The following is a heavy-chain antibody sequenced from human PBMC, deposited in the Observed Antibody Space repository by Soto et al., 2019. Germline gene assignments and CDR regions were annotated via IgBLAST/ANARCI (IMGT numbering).Heavy chain of an antibody. V-gene: IGHV3-33*01. CDR1: GFTFSSYG. D-gene: IGHD3-10*01. J-gene: IGHJ6*02. Sequence: GGSLRLSCAASGFTFSSYGMHWVRQAPGKGLEWVAVIWYDGSNKYYADSVKGRFTISRDNSKNTLYLQMNSLRAEDTAVYYCARDGGAGASYYYGMDVWGQGTTVTVSS. CDR3: ARDGGAGASYYYGMDV. CDR2: IWYDGSNK.